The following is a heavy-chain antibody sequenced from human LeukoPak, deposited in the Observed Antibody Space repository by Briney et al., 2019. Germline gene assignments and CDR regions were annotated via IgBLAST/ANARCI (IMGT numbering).Heavy chain of an antibody. CDR3: AKNPLSRVVVNYRFDY. CDR1: GFTFSSYG. CDR2: ISGSSGST. D-gene: IGHD3-22*01. V-gene: IGHV3-23*01. J-gene: IGHJ4*02. Sequence: GGSLRLSCAASGFTFSSYGMSWVRQAPGKGLEWVSAISGSSGSTYYADSVKGRFTISRDNSKNTLYLQMNSLRAEDTAVYYCAKNPLSRVVVNYRFDYWGQGTLVTVSS.